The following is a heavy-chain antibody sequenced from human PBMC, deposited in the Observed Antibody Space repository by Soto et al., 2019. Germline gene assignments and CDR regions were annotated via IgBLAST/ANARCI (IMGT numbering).Heavy chain of an antibody. CDR1: GYSFTSYW. Sequence: PGESLKISCKGSGYSFTSYWIGWVRQMPGKGLEWMGIIYPGDSDTRYSPSFQGQVTISADKSISTAYLQWSSLKASDTAMYYCARRSDCSGSSCYSTEYNWFDPWGQGTLVTVSS. CDR2: IYPGDSDT. CDR3: ARRSDCSGSSCYSTEYNWFDP. D-gene: IGHD2-15*01. V-gene: IGHV5-51*01. J-gene: IGHJ5*02.